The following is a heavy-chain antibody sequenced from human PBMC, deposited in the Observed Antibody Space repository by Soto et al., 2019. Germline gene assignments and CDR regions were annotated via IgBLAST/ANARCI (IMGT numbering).Heavy chain of an antibody. J-gene: IGHJ5*02. CDR3: AKMGYCSSTSCYISRRRSSSSGLMSWFAP. D-gene: IGHD2-2*02. CDR2: ISGSADST. CDR1: GFSFSSFA. Sequence: PGGSLRLSCAASGFSFSSFAMNWVRQAPGKGLEWVSIISGSADSTFYADSVKGRFTISRDNSKNTLYLQMNSLRAEDTAVYYCAKMGYCSSTSCYISRRRSSSSGLMSWFAPWGQGTLVTVSS. V-gene: IGHV3-23*01.